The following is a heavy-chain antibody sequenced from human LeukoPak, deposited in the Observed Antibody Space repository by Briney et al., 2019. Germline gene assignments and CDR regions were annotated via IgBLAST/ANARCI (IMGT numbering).Heavy chain of an antibody. CDR2: ISSSGSTI. V-gene: IGHV3-11*01. J-gene: IGHJ6*02. CDR3: ARVPISIAAADYYGMDV. CDR1: GFTFSDYY. D-gene: IGHD6-13*01. Sequence: GGSLRLSCAASGFTFSDYYMSWIRQAPGKGLEWVSYISSSGSTIYYADSVKGRFTISRDNAKNSLYLQMNSLRAEDTAVYYCARVPISIAAADYYGMDVWGQGTTVTVSS.